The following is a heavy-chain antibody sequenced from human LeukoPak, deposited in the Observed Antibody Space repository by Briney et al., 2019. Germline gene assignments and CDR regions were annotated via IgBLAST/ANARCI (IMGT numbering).Heavy chain of an antibody. J-gene: IGHJ6*02. CDR2: IYSGGST. CDR3: ARDIRSYGMDV. CDR1: GFTVSSNY. D-gene: IGHD2-2*02. V-gene: IGHV3-66*01. Sequence: GGSLRLSCAASGFTVSSNYMSWVRQAPGKGLEWVSVIYSGGSTYYADSVKGRFTISRDNSKNTLYLQMNSLRAEDTAVYYCARDIRSYGMDVWGQGTTVTVSS.